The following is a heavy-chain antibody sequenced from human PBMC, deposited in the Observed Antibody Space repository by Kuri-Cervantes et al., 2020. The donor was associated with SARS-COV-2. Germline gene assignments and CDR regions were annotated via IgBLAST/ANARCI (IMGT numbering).Heavy chain of an antibody. CDR3: AKVRPYSNYANGDLHYLQN. CDR2: ISGTGSLT. J-gene: IGHJ4*02. V-gene: IGHV3-23*01. CDR1: GFTFSSFA. D-gene: IGHD4-11*01. Sequence: GESLKISCAASGFTFSSFAMSWVRQAPGQGLEWVSAISGTGSLTYYADSAKGRFTISRDNSKNTLYLQMNSLRADDTAVYYCAKVRPYSNYANGDLHYLQNWGQGTLVTVSS.